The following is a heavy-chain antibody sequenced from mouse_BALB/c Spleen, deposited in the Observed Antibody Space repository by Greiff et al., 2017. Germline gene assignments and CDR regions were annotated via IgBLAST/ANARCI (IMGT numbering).Heavy chain of an antibody. V-gene: IGHV3-1*02. CDR2: IHYSGST. J-gene: IGHJ3*01. D-gene: IGHD2-14*01. CDR3: AVYYRYDVDWFAY. Sequence: DVKLQESGPDLVKPSQSLSLTCTVTGYSITSGYSWHWIRQFPGNKLEWMGYIHYSGSTNYNPSLKSRISITRDTSKNQFFLQLNSVTTEDTATYYCAVYYRYDVDWFAYWGQGTLVTVSA. CDR1: GYSITSGYS.